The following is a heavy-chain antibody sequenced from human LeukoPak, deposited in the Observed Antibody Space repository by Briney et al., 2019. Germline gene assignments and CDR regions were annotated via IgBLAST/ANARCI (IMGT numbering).Heavy chain of an antibody. V-gene: IGHV3-23*01. Sequence: PGGSLRLSCGASGFTFSSYAMTWVRQAPGKGLEWVSAISGSGYNSYYADSVKGRFTISRDNSKNTLFLQMNSLRGEDTAIYYCAKWMVRRDFWSGAFDIWGQGTMVTV. D-gene: IGHD3-3*01. CDR2: ISGSGYNS. CDR3: AKWMVRRDFWSGAFDI. CDR1: GFTFSSYA. J-gene: IGHJ3*02.